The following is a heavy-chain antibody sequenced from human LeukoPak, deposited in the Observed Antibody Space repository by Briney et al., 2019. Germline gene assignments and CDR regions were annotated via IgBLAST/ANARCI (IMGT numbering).Heavy chain of an antibody. Sequence: NPSETLSLTCTVSGGSISSYYWSWIRQPPGKGLEGIGYIYYSGSTNYNPSLKSRVTISVDTSKNQFSLKLSSVTAADTAVYYCAGTGQQLVLSRLPGAFDIWGQGTMVTVSS. D-gene: IGHD6-13*01. CDR1: GGSISSYY. CDR3: AGTGQQLVLSRLPGAFDI. J-gene: IGHJ3*02. V-gene: IGHV4-59*01. CDR2: IYYSGST.